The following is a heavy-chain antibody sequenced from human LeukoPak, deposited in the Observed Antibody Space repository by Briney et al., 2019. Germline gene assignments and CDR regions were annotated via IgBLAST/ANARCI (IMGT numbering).Heavy chain of an antibody. V-gene: IGHV4-31*03. J-gene: IGHJ4*02. CDR2: IYYSGST. CDR3: ASLSYGDYIME. Sequence: SETLSLTCTVSGGSISSGGYYWSWIRQHPGKGLEWIGYIYYSGSTYYNPSLMSRVTISVDTPKNQFSLKLSSVTAADTAVYYCASLSYGDYIMEWGQGTLVTVSS. D-gene: IGHD4-17*01. CDR1: GGSISSGGYY.